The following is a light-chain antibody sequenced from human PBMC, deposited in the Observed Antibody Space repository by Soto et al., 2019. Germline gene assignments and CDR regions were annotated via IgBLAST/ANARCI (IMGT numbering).Light chain of an antibody. CDR3: QHYNSHWT. CDR1: QSMSSW. J-gene: IGKJ1*01. Sequence: IQIAQCASTLSGSVGARVAITCRGGQSMSSWLAWYHAHSGKVPKLLIYDASSLESGVPSRFRVSGSGTESTLTISSLPPDDFATYYCQHYNSHWTFGPLTKVDIK. CDR2: DAS. V-gene: IGKV1-5*01.